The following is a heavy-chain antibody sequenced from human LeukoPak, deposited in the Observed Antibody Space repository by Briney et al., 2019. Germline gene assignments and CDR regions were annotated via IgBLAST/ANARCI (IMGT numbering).Heavy chain of an antibody. CDR1: GFTFNNYV. CDR2: ISASAAMT. J-gene: IGHJ4*02. D-gene: IGHD4-17*01. CDR3: AKDIDNGDYVVY. Sequence: GGSLRLSCEASGFTFNNYVMTWVRQAPGKGLEWVSSISASAAMTYYADSVKGRFTVSRDNSKNALYLHMNSLSAEDTAVYYCAKDIDNGDYVVYWGQGTLVTVSS. V-gene: IGHV3-23*01.